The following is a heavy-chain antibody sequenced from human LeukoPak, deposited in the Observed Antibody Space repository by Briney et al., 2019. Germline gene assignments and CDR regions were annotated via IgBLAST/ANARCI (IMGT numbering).Heavy chain of an antibody. J-gene: IGHJ4*02. D-gene: IGHD3-22*01. CDR3: AKYITMIVVVITGAFDY. CDR2: ISGSGGST. Sequence: AGGSLRLSCAASGFTFSSYAMSWVRLAPGKGLEWVSAISGSGGSTYYADSVKGRFTISRDNSKNTLYLQMNSLRAEDTAVYYRAKYITMIVVVITGAFDYWGQGTLVTVSS. V-gene: IGHV3-23*01. CDR1: GFTFSSYA.